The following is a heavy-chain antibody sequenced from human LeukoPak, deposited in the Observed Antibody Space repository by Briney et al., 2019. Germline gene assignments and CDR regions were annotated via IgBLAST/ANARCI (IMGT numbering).Heavy chain of an antibody. CDR1: GFTFSSYW. J-gene: IGHJ4*02. V-gene: IGHV3-74*01. Sequence: GGSLRLSCAASGFTFSSYWMHWVRQAPGKGLVWVSRINNYGSSTPYADSVKGRFTISRDNAKNTLYLQMNSLRAEDTAVYYCARSNHGCHDYWGQGTLVTVSS. CDR2: INNYGSST. D-gene: IGHD4-11*01. CDR3: ARSNHGCHDY.